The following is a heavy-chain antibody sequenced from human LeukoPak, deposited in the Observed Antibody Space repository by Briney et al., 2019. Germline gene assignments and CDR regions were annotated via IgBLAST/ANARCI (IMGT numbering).Heavy chain of an antibody. CDR1: GGTFSSYA. CDR3: ARDHTPIAAAINWFDP. CDR2: IIPILGIA. J-gene: IGHJ5*02. Sequence: SVKVSCKASGGTFSSYAISWVRQAPGQGLEWMGRIIPILGIANYAQKFQGRVTITVDKSTSTAYMELSSLRSEDTAVYYCARDHTPIAAAINWFDPWGQGTLVTVSS. D-gene: IGHD6-13*01. V-gene: IGHV1-69*04.